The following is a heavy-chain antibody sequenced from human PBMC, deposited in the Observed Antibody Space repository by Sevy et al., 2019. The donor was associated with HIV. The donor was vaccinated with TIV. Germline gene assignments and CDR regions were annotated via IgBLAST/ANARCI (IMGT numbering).Heavy chain of an antibody. V-gene: IGHV3-7*01. Sequence: GGCLRLSCAASGFTFRSYWMSWVRQAPGKGLEWVASIKPDGGEKYYVDSVKGRFTISRDNAKNSLYLQVNSLRAEDTTVYYCARGDFIVVVPAASFDYWGQGTLVTISS. CDR2: IKPDGGEK. CDR1: GFTFRSYW. D-gene: IGHD2-2*01. J-gene: IGHJ4*02. CDR3: ARGDFIVVVPAASFDY.